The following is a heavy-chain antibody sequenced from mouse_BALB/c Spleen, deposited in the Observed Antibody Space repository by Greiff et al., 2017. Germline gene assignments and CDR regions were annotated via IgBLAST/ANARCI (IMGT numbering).Heavy chain of an antibody. CDR2: IWAGGST. Sequence: QVQLKESGPGLVAPSQSLSITCTVSGFSLTSYGVHWVRQPPGKGLEWLGVIWAGGSTNYNSALMSRLSISKDNSKSQVFLKMNSLQTDFTASYSWARDGVTTVDYGGQGTTPTVSS. V-gene: IGHV2-9*02. CDR3: ARDGVTTVDY. D-gene: IGHD1-1*01. J-gene: IGHJ2*01. CDR1: GFSLTSYG.